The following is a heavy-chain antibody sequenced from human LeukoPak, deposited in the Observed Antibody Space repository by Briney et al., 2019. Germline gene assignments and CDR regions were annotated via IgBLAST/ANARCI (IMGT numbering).Heavy chain of an antibody. Sequence: GGSLRLSCAASGFTFSTYAMSWVRQAPGKGLEWVSVISGGGGSTYYADSVKGRFTISRDNSKNMLYLQMNSLRAEDTAAYYCAKRGYDSSGYYGHFDYWGQGTLVTVSS. CDR1: GFTFSTYA. CDR2: ISGGGGST. D-gene: IGHD3-22*01. V-gene: IGHV3-23*01. CDR3: AKRGYDSSGYYGHFDY. J-gene: IGHJ4*02.